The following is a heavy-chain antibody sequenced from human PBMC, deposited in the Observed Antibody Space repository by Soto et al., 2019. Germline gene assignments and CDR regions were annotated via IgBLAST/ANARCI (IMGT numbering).Heavy chain of an antibody. J-gene: IGHJ4*02. CDR2: MNPNSGNT. CDR1: GYTFTSYD. D-gene: IGHD2-21*01. Sequence: QVQLVQSGAEVKKPGASVKVSCKASGYTFTSYDINWVRQATGQGLEWMGWMNPNSGNTGYAQKFRGRVTMTRNTSISTAYMELSSLRSEDTAVYYCARDHARGDWAVFDYWGQGTLVTVSS. CDR3: ARDHARGDWAVFDY. V-gene: IGHV1-8*01.